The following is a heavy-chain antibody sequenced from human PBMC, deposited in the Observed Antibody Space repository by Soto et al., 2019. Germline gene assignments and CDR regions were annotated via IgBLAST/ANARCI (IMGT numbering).Heavy chain of an antibody. Sequence: EVQLVESGGGLVQPGGSLRLSCAASGFTFSSYWMSWVRQAPGKGLEWVANIKQDGSEKYYVDSVKGRFTISRDNANNSLYLQMNSLRAEDTAVYYCARDAPYYYDSSGYYSDYWGQGTLVTVSS. CDR2: IKQDGSEK. CDR1: GFTFSSYW. V-gene: IGHV3-7*05. D-gene: IGHD3-22*01. J-gene: IGHJ4*02. CDR3: ARDAPYYYDSSGYYSDY.